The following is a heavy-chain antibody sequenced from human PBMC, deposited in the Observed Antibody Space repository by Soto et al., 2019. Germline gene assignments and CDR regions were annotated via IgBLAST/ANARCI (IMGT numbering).Heavy chain of an antibody. D-gene: IGHD3-10*01. CDR2: ISHDGGNK. CDR1: GLTFSSYA. Sequence: QVQLVESGGGVVQPGRSLRLSCVASGLTFSSYAMHWVRQAPGKGLEWVAVISHDGGNKYSADSVKGRFTISRDNSKNTLYLQMNSLTTEDTAVYYCANDRGRFGDYGMDVWGQGTTVTVSS. J-gene: IGHJ6*02. CDR3: ANDRGRFGDYGMDV. V-gene: IGHV3-30*18.